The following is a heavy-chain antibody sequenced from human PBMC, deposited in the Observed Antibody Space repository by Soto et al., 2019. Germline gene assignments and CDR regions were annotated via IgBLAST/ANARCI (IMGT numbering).Heavy chain of an antibody. J-gene: IGHJ5*02. CDR1: GGTFSSYA. Sequence: ASVKVSCKASGGTFSSYAISWVRQAPGQGLEWMGGIIPIFGTANYAQKFQGRVTITADESTSTAYMELSSLRSEDTAVYYCAREKDYYGSGSYYNIILFDPWGQGTLVTVSS. CDR2: IIPIFGTA. CDR3: AREKDYYGSGSYYNIILFDP. V-gene: IGHV1-69*13. D-gene: IGHD3-10*01.